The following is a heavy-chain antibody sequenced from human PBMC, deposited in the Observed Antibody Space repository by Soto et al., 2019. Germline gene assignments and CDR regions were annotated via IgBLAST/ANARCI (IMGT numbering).Heavy chain of an antibody. CDR1: GGTFSSYT. Sequence: ASVKVSCKASGGTFSSYTISWVRQAPGQGLEWMGRIIPILGIANYAQKFQGRVTITADKSTSTAYMELSSLRSEDTAMYFCARLNGYCSSTSCRAADHWFDPWGQGTVVTVSS. J-gene: IGHJ5*02. V-gene: IGHV1-69*02. CDR3: ARLNGYCSSTSCRAADHWFDP. CDR2: IIPILGIA. D-gene: IGHD2-2*03.